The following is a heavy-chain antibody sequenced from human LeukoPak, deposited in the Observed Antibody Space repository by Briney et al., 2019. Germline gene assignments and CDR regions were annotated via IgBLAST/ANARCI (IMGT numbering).Heavy chain of an antibody. CDR3: AKETSLGEWELLALDY. CDR1: GFIFTDFG. D-gene: IGHD1-26*01. J-gene: IGHJ4*02. V-gene: IGHV3-33*06. CDR2: IWFDGSNK. Sequence: GGSLRLSCATSGFIFTDFGMHWVRQAPGKGLEWVAVIWFDGSNKYYVDSVKGRFTISRGDSKNTLYLQMDSLRAEDTAVYYCAKETSLGEWELLALDYWGQGTLVTVSS.